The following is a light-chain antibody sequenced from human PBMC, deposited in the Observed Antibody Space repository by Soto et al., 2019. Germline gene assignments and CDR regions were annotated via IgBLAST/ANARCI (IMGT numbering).Light chain of an antibody. J-gene: IGLJ2*01. V-gene: IGLV1-44*01. CDR1: SSNIGSNT. CDR2: TDN. CDR3: AAWDNSLIGVA. Sequence: QSMLTQPPSASGTPGQRVTISCSGSSSNIGSNTVNWYRQLPGTAPKLLMHTDNQRPSGVPDRFSGSKSGTSASLAISGLQSDDEADYYCAAWDNSLIGVAFGGGTKLTVL.